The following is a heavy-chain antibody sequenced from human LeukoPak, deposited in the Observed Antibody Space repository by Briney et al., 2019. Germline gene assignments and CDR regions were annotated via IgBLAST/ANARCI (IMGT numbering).Heavy chain of an antibody. Sequence: GGSLRLSCAASGFTVSSNYMTWVRQAPGKGLEWVANIKQDGSEKYYVNSVKGRFTISRDNAKNSLYLQMNSLRAEDTAIYYCAREDDWNYEDYWGQGTLVTVSS. V-gene: IGHV3-7*01. D-gene: IGHD1-7*01. J-gene: IGHJ4*02. CDR3: AREDDWNYEDY. CDR2: IKQDGSEK. CDR1: GFTVSSNY.